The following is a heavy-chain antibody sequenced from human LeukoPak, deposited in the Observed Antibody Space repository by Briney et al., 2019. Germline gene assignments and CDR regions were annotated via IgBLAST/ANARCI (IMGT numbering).Heavy chain of an antibody. D-gene: IGHD3-3*01. V-gene: IGHV1-46*01. CDR2: INPSGGST. CDR1: GYTFTSYY. CDR3: AREVDLWSEVDYYYGMDV. J-gene: IGHJ6*02. Sequence: ASVKVSCKASGYTFTSYYMHWVRQAPGQGLEWMGIINPSGGSTSYAQKFQGRVTITADESTSTAYMELSSLRSEDTAVYYCAREVDLWSEVDYYYGMDVWGQGTTVTVSS.